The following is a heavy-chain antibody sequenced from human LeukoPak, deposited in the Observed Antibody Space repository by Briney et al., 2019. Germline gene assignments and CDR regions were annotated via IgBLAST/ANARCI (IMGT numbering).Heavy chain of an antibody. CDR1: GFAFSSYA. V-gene: IGHV3-23*01. CDR3: AKSWARGYSSGWYYFDY. CDR2: ISGSGGST. J-gene: IGHJ4*02. Sequence: GGSLRLSCAASGFAFSSYAMSWVRQAPGKGLEWVSAISGSGGSTYYADSVKGRFTISRDNSKNTQYLQMNSLRAEDTAVYYCAKSWARGYSSGWYYFDYWGQGTLVTVSS. D-gene: IGHD6-19*01.